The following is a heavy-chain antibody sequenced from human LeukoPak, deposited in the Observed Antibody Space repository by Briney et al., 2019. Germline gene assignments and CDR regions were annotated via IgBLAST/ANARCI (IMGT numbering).Heavy chain of an antibody. V-gene: IGHV3-48*01. CDR2: ISSSSGST. J-gene: IGHJ4*02. Sequence: PGGSLRLSGAASGFSFSSYSMNWVRQAPGKELKWLSYISSSSGSTVYADSVQGRFTISRDNAKNSMYLEMNSLRVEDTALYYCAREMTGYTSSATDYWGQVTLVTVSS. CDR1: GFSFSSYS. D-gene: IGHD6-13*01. CDR3: AREMTGYTSSATDY.